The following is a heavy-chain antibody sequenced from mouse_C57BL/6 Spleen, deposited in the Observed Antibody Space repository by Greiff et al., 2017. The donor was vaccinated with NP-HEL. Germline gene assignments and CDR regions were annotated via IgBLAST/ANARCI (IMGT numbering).Heavy chain of an antibody. CDR1: GYTFTSYR. CDR3: APDRAWFAY. J-gene: IGHJ3*01. Sequence: QVQLQQPGAELVRPGTSVKLSCKASGYTFTSYRMHWVKQRPGQCLEWIGVIDPSDSYTNYNQKFKGKATLTVDTSSSTAYMQLSSLTSEDSAVYYCAPDRAWFAYWGQGTLVTVSA. V-gene: IGHV1-59*01. CDR2: IDPSDSYT.